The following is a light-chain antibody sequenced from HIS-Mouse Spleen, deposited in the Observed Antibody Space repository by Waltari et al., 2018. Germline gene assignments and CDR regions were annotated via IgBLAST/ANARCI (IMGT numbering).Light chain of an antibody. CDR2: EDS. Sequence: SYELTQPPSVSVSPGQTAKIPCSGDALPKKYAYWYQQKSGKAPVLVIYEDSKRPSGIPERFSGSSSGTMATLTISGAQVEDEADYYCYSTDSSGNHRVFGGGTKLTVL. V-gene: IGLV3-10*01. CDR1: ALPKKY. CDR3: YSTDSSGNHRV. J-gene: IGLJ2*01.